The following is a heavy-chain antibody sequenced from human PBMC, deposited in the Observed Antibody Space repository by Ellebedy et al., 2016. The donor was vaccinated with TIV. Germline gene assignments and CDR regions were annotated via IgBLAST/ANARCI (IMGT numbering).Heavy chain of an antibody. V-gene: IGHV1-46*01. CDR2: INPSGGST. Sequence: ASVKVSCKASGYTFTGYYMHWVRQAPGQGLEWMGIINPSGGSTSYAQKFQGRVTMTRDTSTSTVYMELSSLRSEDTAVYYCASSPQIAVAGTRYWGQGTLVTVSS. J-gene: IGHJ4*02. CDR3: ASSPQIAVAGTRY. D-gene: IGHD6-19*01. CDR1: GYTFTGYY.